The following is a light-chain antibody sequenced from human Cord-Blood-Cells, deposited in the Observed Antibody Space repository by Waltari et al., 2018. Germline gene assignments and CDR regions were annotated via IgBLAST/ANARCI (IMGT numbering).Light chain of an antibody. Sequence: QSALTQPASVSGSPGQSITISCTGTSSDVGSYNLVSWYQQHPGKAPKHMIYEGSKRPSGVSNRFSGYKSGNTASLTISGLQAEDEADYYCCSYAGSSTLGFGGGTKLTVL. V-gene: IGLV2-23*01. CDR2: EGS. CDR1: SSDVGSYNL. J-gene: IGLJ3*02. CDR3: CSYAGSSTLG.